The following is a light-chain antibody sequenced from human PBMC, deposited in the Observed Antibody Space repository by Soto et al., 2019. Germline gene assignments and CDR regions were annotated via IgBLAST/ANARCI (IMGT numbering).Light chain of an antibody. CDR3: QQYNNWPPT. CDR1: QSVGNY. Sequence: EIVMTQSPGSLSVSPGERATLSWRASQSVGNYLAWYQQKPGQAPSLLIYGASTRATGIPARFSGSGSGTEFTLTITSLQSEDFAIYSCQQYNNWPPTFGQGTKVEI. V-gene: IGKV3-15*01. J-gene: IGKJ1*01. CDR2: GAS.